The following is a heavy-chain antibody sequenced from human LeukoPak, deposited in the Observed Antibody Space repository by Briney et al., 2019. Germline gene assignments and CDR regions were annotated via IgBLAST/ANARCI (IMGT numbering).Heavy chain of an antibody. CDR2: ISYDGSNI. CDR3: ARDRGYCSSTSCPLYYYMDV. V-gene: IGHV3-30-3*01. Sequence: GGSLRLSCAASGFTFSSYAMHWVRQAPGKGLEWVAVISYDGSNIYYADSVKGRFTISRDNSKNTLYLQMNSLRAEDTAVYYCARDRGYCSSTSCPLYYYMDVWGKGTTVTVSS. J-gene: IGHJ6*03. CDR1: GFTFSSYA. D-gene: IGHD2-2*01.